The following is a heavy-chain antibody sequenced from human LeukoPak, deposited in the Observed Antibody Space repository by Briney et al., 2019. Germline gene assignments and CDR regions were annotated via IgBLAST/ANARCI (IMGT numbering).Heavy chain of an antibody. D-gene: IGHD1-26*01. CDR1: GLTFSSYG. V-gene: IGHV3-30*02. Sequence: GGSLRLSCAASGLTFSSYGMHWVRQAPGKGLEWVAFIRYDGSNKCYADSVKGRFTISRDNSKNTLDLQMNSLRAEDTAVYYCAKDPVGATVFDYWGQGTLVSVAS. J-gene: IGHJ4*02. CDR3: AKDPVGATVFDY. CDR2: IRYDGSNK.